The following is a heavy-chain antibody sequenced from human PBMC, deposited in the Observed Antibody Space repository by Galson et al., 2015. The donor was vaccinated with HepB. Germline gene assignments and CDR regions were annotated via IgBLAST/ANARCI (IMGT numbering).Heavy chain of an antibody. J-gene: IGHJ3*01. V-gene: IGHV1-69*13. D-gene: IGHD4-17*01. CDR3: ARAMTTVTTYAYEL. CDR2: IVPIFGSA. Sequence: SVKVSCKASEDTFISYAISWVRQVPGQGFEYVGGIVPIFGSANYDQKFQGRVTITADDSTKTAYMEVNSLRSDDTAVYYCARAMTTVTTYAYELWGQGTMVTVSS. CDR1: EDTFISYA.